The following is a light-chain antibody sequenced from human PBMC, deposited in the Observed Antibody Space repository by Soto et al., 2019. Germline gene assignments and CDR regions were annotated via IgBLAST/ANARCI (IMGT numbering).Light chain of an antibody. CDR2: KAS. Sequence: DIQMTQSPSTLSASVGDRVTITCRASQSISSWLAWYQQKPGKAPKLLIYKASILESGVPSRFSGSGSGTEVTLTISSLQPDDFATYYYQQYNNYFPYTFGQGTKLEIK. J-gene: IGKJ2*01. V-gene: IGKV1-5*03. CDR1: QSISSW. CDR3: QQYNNYFPYT.